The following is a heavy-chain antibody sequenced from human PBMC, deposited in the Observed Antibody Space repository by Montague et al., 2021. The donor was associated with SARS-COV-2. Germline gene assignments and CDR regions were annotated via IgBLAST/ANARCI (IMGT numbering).Heavy chain of an antibody. Sequence: SETLSLTCTVSGDSVSHDFWTWIRQPPGKGLEWTGYVYYSRSSSXNPSLRGRVSIAVDTSKNQFSLRLSTVTAADTAIYYYVRDPAPSGSGTFYDYWGQGTLVAVSS. D-gene: IGHD1-26*01. CDR2: VYYSRSS. CDR3: VRDPAPSGSGTFYDY. V-gene: IGHV4-59*02. CDR1: GDSVSHDF. J-gene: IGHJ4*02.